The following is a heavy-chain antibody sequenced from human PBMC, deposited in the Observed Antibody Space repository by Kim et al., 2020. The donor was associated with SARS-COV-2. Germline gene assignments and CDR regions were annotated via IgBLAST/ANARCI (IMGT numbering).Heavy chain of an antibody. D-gene: IGHD5-12*01. Sequence: GGSLRLSCAASGFKFSSYAMTWVRQAPGKGLEWVAVICGSDGNTYYADSVKGRFTISRDNSKNTLYLQMNSLRAEDTAVYFCANDRRDGYNYVVYWGQGTL. J-gene: IGHJ4*02. CDR2: ICGSDGNT. CDR1: GFKFSSYA. V-gene: IGHV3-23*01. CDR3: ANDRRDGYNYVVY.